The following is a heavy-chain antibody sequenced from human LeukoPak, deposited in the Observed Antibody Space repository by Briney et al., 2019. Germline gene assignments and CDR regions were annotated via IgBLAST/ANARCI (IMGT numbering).Heavy chain of an antibody. Sequence: GGSLRLSCAASGFTFSSYAMHWVRQAPGKGLEWVAVISYDGSNKYYADSVKGRFTISRDNSKNTPYLQMNSLRAEDTAVYYCAREGVVGALTNWFDPWGQGTLVTVSS. CDR2: ISYDGSNK. J-gene: IGHJ5*02. CDR1: GFTFSSYA. D-gene: IGHD1-26*01. CDR3: AREGVVGALTNWFDP. V-gene: IGHV3-30-3*01.